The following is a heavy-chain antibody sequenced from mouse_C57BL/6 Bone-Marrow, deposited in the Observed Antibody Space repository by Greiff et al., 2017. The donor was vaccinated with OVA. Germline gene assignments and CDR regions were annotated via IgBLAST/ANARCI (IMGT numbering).Heavy chain of an antibody. CDR3: ARHERGLYYGYVLFDY. V-gene: IGHV1-62-2*01. Sequence: VQLQQSGAELVKPGASVKLSCKASGYTFTEYTIHWVKQRSGQGLEWIGWFYPGGGSTKYNEKFKGKATLTADKSSSTVYMELSRLTSEDSAVYFCARHERGLYYGYVLFDYWGQGTLVTVSA. D-gene: IGHD2-2*01. CDR1: GYTFTEYT. CDR2: FYPGGGST. J-gene: IGHJ3*01.